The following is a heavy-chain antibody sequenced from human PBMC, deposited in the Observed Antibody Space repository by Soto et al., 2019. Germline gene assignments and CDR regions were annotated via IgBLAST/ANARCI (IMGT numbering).Heavy chain of an antibody. CDR2: ISYGGNNK. Sequence: QVQLVESGEGVVQPGRSLRLSCAASEFTFSSYAMHWVRQAPGKGLEWVAVISYGGNNKYYADSVKGRFTISRDNSKNTVYLEMDSLRAEDTAVYYCARDLVTVAGTIDYWGQGTLVTVSS. CDR1: EFTFSSYA. V-gene: IGHV3-30-3*01. D-gene: IGHD6-19*01. CDR3: ARDLVTVAGTIDY. J-gene: IGHJ4*02.